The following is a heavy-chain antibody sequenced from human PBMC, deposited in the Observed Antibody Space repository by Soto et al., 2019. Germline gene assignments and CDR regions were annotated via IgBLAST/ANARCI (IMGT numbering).Heavy chain of an antibody. Sequence: EVQLLESGGGLVQPGGSVRLSCAASGFTFSSYAMSWVRQARGKGLEWVSAISGSGGSTYYADSVKGRFTISRDNSKNTLYLQMNSLRAEDTAVYYCAKDTLVGASFYYYYGMDVWGQGTTVTVSS. J-gene: IGHJ6*02. V-gene: IGHV3-23*01. D-gene: IGHD1-26*01. CDR3: AKDTLVGASFYYYYGMDV. CDR2: ISGSGGST. CDR1: GFTFSSYA.